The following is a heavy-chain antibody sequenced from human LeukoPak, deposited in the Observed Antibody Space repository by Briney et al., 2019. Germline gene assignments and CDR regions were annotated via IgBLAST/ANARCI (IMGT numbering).Heavy chain of an antibody. CDR2: ISPIFGSE. D-gene: IGHD6-19*01. CDR3: ASGGVKPWLVSYDYIDV. CDR1: GGTFHSYA. J-gene: IGHJ6*03. V-gene: IGHV1-69*01. Sequence: SSETVSCKASGGTFHSYAISWLRLAPAPGLEWTGGISPIFGSETYAQKFQGRVTITAYEYTSTAYMELSSLRSEDTAVYYCASGGVKPWLVSYDYIDVWGKGTTVTVSS.